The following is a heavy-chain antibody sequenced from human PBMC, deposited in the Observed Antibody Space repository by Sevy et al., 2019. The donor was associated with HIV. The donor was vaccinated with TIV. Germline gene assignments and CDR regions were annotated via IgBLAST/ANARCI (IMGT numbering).Heavy chain of an antibody. J-gene: IGHJ3*02. V-gene: IGHV4-34*01. Sequence: SETLSLTCAVYGGSFSGYYWSWIRQPPGKGLEWIGEINHSGGTNYNPSLKSRVTISVETSKNQFSLKLSSVTAADTAVYYCARHCSGTSCSHAFDIWGQGTMVTVSS. CDR3: ARHCSGTSCSHAFDI. D-gene: IGHD2-2*01. CDR2: INHSGGT. CDR1: GGSFSGYY.